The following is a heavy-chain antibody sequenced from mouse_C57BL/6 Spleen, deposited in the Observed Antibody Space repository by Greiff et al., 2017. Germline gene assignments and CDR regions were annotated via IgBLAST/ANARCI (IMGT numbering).Heavy chain of an antibody. Sequence: EVQLQQSGPELVKPGASVKISCKASGYSFTGYYMNWVKQSPEKSLEWIGEINPSTGGTTYNQKFKAKATLTVDKSTSTAYMQLKSLTSEDSAVYYCARGQLRLQFAYWGQGTLVTVSA. CDR3: ARGQLRLQFAY. V-gene: IGHV1-42*01. J-gene: IGHJ3*01. D-gene: IGHD3-2*02. CDR1: GYSFTGYY. CDR2: INPSTGGT.